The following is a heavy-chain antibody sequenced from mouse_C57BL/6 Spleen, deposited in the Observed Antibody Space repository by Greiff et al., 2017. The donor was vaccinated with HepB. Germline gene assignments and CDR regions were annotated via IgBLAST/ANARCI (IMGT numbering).Heavy chain of an antibody. CDR2: IRLKSDNYAT. D-gene: IGHD2-4*01. J-gene: IGHJ2*01. Sequence: EVKLMESGGGLVQPGGSMKLSCVASGFTFSNYWMNWVRQSPEKGLEWVAQIRLKSDNYATHYAESVKGRFTISRDDSKSSVYLQMNNLRAEDTGIYYCTRIYYDYDDGFDYWGQGTTLTVSS. CDR3: TRIYYDYDDGFDY. V-gene: IGHV6-3*01. CDR1: GFTFSNYW.